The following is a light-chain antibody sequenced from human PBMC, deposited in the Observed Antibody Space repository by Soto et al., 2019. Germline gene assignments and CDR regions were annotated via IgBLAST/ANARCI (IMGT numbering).Light chain of an antibody. V-gene: IGKV3-20*01. CDR3: QQYGSSPFT. Sequence: EIVLTQSPGTLSLSAGERATLSCRASQSVSSSYLAWYQQKPGQAPRLLIYGASSRVTGIPDRFSGSGSGTDFTLTINRLEPEDCAVYYGQQYGSSPFTFGPGTKVDIK. CDR2: GAS. CDR1: QSVSSSY. J-gene: IGKJ3*01.